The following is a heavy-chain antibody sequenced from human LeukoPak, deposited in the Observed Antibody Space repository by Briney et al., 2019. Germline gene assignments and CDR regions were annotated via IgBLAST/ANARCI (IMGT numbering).Heavy chain of an antibody. CDR1: GFTFDDYG. V-gene: IGHV3-20*04. D-gene: IGHD3-10*01. CDR3: ARDKGGSGSRENWFDP. Sequence: PGGSLRLSCAASGFTFDDYGMSWVRQAPGKGLEWVSGINWNGGSTGYADSVKGRFTISRDNAKNSLYLQMNSLRAEDTALYYCARDKGGSGSRENWFDPWGQGTLVTVSS. CDR2: INWNGGST. J-gene: IGHJ5*02.